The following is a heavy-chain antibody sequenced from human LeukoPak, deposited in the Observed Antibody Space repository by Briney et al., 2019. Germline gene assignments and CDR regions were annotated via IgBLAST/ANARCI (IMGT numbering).Heavy chain of an antibody. Sequence: PSETLSLTCTVSGGSISSSSYYWGWIRQPPGKGLEWIGSIYYSGSTYYNPSLKSRVTMSVDTSKNQFSLKLSSVTAADTAVYYCARDPSGSYSEDAFDIWGQGTMVTVSS. CDR3: ARDPSGSYSEDAFDI. D-gene: IGHD1-26*01. CDR1: GGSISSSSYY. V-gene: IGHV4-39*02. J-gene: IGHJ3*02. CDR2: IYYSGST.